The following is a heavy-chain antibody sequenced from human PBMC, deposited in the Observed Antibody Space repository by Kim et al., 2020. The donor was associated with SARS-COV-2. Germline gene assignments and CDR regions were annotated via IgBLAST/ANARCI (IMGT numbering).Heavy chain of an antibody. CDR3: ARGGIRYFDWDNNPNWFDP. CDR2: MNPNSGNT. CDR1: GYTFTSYD. J-gene: IGHJ5*02. D-gene: IGHD3-9*01. V-gene: IGHV1-8*01. Sequence: ASVKVSCKASGYTFTSYDINWVRQATGQGLEWMGWMNPNSGNTGYAQKFQGRVTMTRNTSISTAYMELSSLRSEDTAVYYCARGGIRYFDWDNNPNWFDPWGQGTLVTVSS.